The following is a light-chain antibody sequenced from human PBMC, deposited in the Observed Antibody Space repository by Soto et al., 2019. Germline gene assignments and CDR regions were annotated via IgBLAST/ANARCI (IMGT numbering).Light chain of an antibody. CDR2: GAS. Sequence: EIVLTQSPGTLSLSPGERATLSCRASQSVSSSYLAWYQQKLGQAPRLLIYGASSRATGIPDRFSCSGSGTDFTLTISRLEPEDFEVYYCQQYGSLPWTFGQGTKVEMK. J-gene: IGKJ1*01. V-gene: IGKV3-20*01. CDR3: QQYGSLPWT. CDR1: QSVSSSY.